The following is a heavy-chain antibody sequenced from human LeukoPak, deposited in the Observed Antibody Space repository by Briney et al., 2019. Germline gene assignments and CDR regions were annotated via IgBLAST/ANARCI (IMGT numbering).Heavy chain of an antibody. V-gene: IGHV1-69*05. J-gene: IGHJ4*02. CDR2: IIPIFGTA. D-gene: IGHD3-10*01. CDR1: GGTFSSYA. CDR3: ATTKDYYGSGSHDY. Sequence: SVKVSCKASGGTFSSYAISWVRQAPGQGLEWMGGIIPIFGTANYAQKFQGRVTITTDESTSTAYMELSSLRSEDTAVYYCATTKDYYGSGSHDYWGQGTLVTVSS.